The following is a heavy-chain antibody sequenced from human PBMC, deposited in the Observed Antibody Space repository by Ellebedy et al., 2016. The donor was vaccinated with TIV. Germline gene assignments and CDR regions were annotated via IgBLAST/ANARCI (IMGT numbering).Heavy chain of an antibody. CDR2: ISGSGGST. CDR1: GFTFSSYS. J-gene: IGHJ4*02. Sequence: GESLKISXAASGFTFSSYSMSWVRQAPGKGLEWVSAISGSGGSTYYADSVKGRFTISRDNSKNTLYLQMNSLRAEDTAVYYCAKDGSRIQLWLRRYYFDYWGQGTLVTVSS. V-gene: IGHV3-23*01. D-gene: IGHD5-18*01. CDR3: AKDGSRIQLWLRRYYFDY.